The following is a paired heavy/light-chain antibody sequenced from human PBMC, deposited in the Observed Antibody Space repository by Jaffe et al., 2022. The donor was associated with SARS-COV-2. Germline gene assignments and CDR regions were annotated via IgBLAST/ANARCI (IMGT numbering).Heavy chain of an antibody. J-gene: IGHJ5*02. CDR3: ARQSAVAGNWFDP. V-gene: IGHV4-39*01. CDR2: IYYSGST. D-gene: IGHD6-19*01. Sequence: QLQLQESGPGLVKPSETLSLTCTISGGSISSSTYYWGWIRQPPGKGLEWIGSIYYSGSTYYNPSLKSRVTISVDTSKNQFSLTLSSVTAADTAVYYCARQSAVAGNWFDPWGQGTLVTVSS. CDR1: GGSISSSTYY.
Light chain of an antibody. CDR2: YAS. J-gene: IGKJ2*01. CDR1: QSIGSS. V-gene: IGKV6-21*01. Sequence: EIVLTQSPDFQSVTPKEKVTITCRASQSIGSSLHWYQQKPDQSPKLLIKYASQSFSGVPSRFSGSGSGTDFTLTINSLEAEDAATYYCHQSSSLPYTFGQGTKLEIK. CDR3: HQSSSLPYT.